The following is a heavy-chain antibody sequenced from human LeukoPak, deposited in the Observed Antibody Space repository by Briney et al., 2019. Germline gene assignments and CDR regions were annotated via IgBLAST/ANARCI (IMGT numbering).Heavy chain of an antibody. D-gene: IGHD4-23*01. V-gene: IGHV3-30-3*01. CDR1: GFTFSTYA. J-gene: IGHJ3*02. Sequence: GRSLRLSYAASGFTFSTYAMHWVRQAPGKGLEWVAVISYDGSNKYYADSVKGRFTISRDNSKNTLYLQMNSLRPEDAAVYYCARETRDAFDIWGQGTMVTVSS. CDR2: ISYDGSNK. CDR3: ARETRDAFDI.